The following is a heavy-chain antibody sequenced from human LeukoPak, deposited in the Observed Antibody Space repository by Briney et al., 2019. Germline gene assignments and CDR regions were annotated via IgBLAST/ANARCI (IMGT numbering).Heavy chain of an antibody. CDR2: IKQDGSEK. J-gene: IGHJ4*02. CDR3: ARWSRVGSGLYYIDD. CDR1: GFTFSSYW. D-gene: IGHD6-25*01. V-gene: IGHV3-7*01. Sequence: GGSLRLSCAASGFTFSSYWMSWVRQAPGKGLEWVANIKQDGSEKYYVASVKGRFSISRDNAKNSLYLLMNSLRAEDTAVYYYARWSRVGSGLYYIDDWGQGTLVTVSS.